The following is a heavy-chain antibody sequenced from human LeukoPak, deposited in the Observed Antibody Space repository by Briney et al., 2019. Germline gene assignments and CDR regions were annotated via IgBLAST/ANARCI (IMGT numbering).Heavy chain of an antibody. CDR2: ISPYNGKT. CDR3: ATGGSNWNYQYYFEF. CDR1: GYPFTNYG. Sequence: APVKVSCKTSGYPFTNYGINWVRQAPGQGLEWMGWISPYNGKTNYAQKIQDRVTLTTDTSTTTVYMELRSLRSDDTAVYYCATGGSNWNYQYYFEFWGQGTLVTVSS. J-gene: IGHJ4*02. D-gene: IGHD1-7*01. V-gene: IGHV1-18*01.